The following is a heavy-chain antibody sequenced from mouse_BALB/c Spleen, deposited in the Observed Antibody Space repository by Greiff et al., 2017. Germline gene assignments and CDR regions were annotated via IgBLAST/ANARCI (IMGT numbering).Heavy chain of an antibody. D-gene: IGHD1-1*02. J-gene: IGHJ3*01. CDR1: GYTFTDYN. Sequence: EVKLMESGPELVKPGASVKIPCKASGYTFTDYNMDWVKQSHGKSLEWIGDINPNNGGTIYNQKFKGKATLTVDKSSSTAYMELRSLTSEDTAVYYCARSLLWAPFAYWGQGTLVTVSA. V-gene: IGHV1-18*01. CDR2: INPNNGGT. CDR3: ARSLLWAPFAY.